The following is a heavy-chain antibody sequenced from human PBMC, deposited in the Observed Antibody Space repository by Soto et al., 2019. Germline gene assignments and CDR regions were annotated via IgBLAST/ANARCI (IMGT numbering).Heavy chain of an antibody. CDR3: ARERYSSSWFDFDY. D-gene: IGHD6-13*01. J-gene: IGHJ4*02. Sequence: PVGSLRLSCAASGFTFSSYAMHWVRQAPGKGLEWVAVISYDGSNKYYADSVKGRFTISRDNSKNTLYLQMNSLRAEDTAVYYCARERYSSSWFDFDYWGQGTLVTVSS. CDR2: ISYDGSNK. CDR1: GFTFSSYA. V-gene: IGHV3-30-3*01.